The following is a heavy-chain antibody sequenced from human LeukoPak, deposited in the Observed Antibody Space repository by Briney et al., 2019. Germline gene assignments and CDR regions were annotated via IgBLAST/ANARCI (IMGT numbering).Heavy chain of an antibody. CDR3: ARDSYDSSGYPDY. D-gene: IGHD3-22*01. CDR1: GFTFSSYS. CDR2: ISSSSSYI. Sequence: GGSLRLSFAASGFTFSSYSMNWVRQAPGKGLEWVSSISSSSSYIYYADSVKGRFTISRDNAKNSLYLQMNSLRAEDTAVYYCARDSYDSSGYPDYWGQGTLVTVSS. V-gene: IGHV3-21*01. J-gene: IGHJ4*02.